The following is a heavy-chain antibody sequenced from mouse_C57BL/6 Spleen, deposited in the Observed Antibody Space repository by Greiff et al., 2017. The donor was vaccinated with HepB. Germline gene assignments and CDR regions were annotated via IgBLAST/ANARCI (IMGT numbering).Heavy chain of an antibody. V-gene: IGHV1-55*01. CDR3: AREDMVTTRDYYAMDY. Sequence: QVQLQQPGAELVKPGASVKMSCKASGYTFTSYWITWVKQRPGQGLEWIGDIYPGSGSTNYNEKFKSKATLTVDTSSSTAYMQLSSLTSEDSAVYYCAREDMVTTRDYYAMDYWGQGTSVTVSS. CDR1: GYTFTSYW. CDR2: IYPGSGST. J-gene: IGHJ4*01. D-gene: IGHD2-2*01.